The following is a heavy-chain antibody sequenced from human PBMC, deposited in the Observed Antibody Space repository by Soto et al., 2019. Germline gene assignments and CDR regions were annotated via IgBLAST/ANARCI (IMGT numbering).Heavy chain of an antibody. D-gene: IGHD1-7*01. V-gene: IGHV4-38-2*02. CDR2: IYHSGST. CDR1: GYSISSGYY. Sequence: SETLSLTCAVSGYSISSGYYWGWIRQPPGKGLEWIGSIYHSGSTYYNPSLKSRVTISVDTSKNQFSLKLSSVTAADTAVYYCAREDWNYDYYYGMDVWGQGTTVTVSS. J-gene: IGHJ6*02. CDR3: AREDWNYDYYYGMDV.